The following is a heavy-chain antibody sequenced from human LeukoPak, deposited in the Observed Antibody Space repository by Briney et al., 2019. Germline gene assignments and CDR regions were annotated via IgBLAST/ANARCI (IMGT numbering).Heavy chain of an antibody. CDR3: ARDSSSGYSLVSFDY. CDR1: GFTFSSYD. D-gene: IGHD3-22*01. V-gene: IGHV3-48*03. J-gene: IGHJ4*02. Sequence: GGSLRLSCAASGFTFSSYDMNWVRQAPGEGLEWVSYISNSGSSVQYADSVKGRFTISRDNAKNSLYLQMNSLRAEDTAVYYCARDSSSGYSLVSFDYWGQGTLVTVSS. CDR2: ISNSGSSV.